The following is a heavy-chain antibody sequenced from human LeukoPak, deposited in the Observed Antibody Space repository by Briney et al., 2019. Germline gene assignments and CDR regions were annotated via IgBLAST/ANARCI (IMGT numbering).Heavy chain of an antibody. J-gene: IGHJ6*02. CDR2: ISSSSTYI. CDR3: ARDNGDYVWGSYRPGYGMDV. Sequence: GGSLRLSCAASGFTFSSFSMNWVRQAPGKGLEWVSSISSSSTYIYYADSVKGRFTISRDNAKNSLYLQVNSLRAEDTAVYYCARDNGDYVWGSYRPGYGMDVWGQGTTVTVSS. CDR1: GFTFSSFS. D-gene: IGHD3-16*02. V-gene: IGHV3-21*01.